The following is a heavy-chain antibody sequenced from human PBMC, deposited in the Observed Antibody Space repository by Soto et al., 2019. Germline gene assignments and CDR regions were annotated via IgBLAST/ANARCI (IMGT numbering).Heavy chain of an antibody. Sequence: SETLSLTCTVSGVSISSSSYCWGWVRQPPGKGLEWIGSICYSGSTNSNPSLKSRVTISVDTSKNQFSLKLSSVTAADTAVYYCASVHSRYCSGGSCRNNWFDPWGQGTLVTVSS. CDR2: ICYSGST. D-gene: IGHD2-15*01. CDR3: ASVHSRYCSGGSCRNNWFDP. V-gene: IGHV4-39*07. J-gene: IGHJ5*02. CDR1: GVSISSSSYC.